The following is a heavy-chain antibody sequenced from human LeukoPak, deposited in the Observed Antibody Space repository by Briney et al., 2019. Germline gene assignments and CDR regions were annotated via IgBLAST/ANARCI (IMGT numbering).Heavy chain of an antibody. CDR3: ARRNRFGVKHYPFDY. J-gene: IGHJ4*02. D-gene: IGHD3-3*01. Sequence: SETLSLTCAVYGGSFSGYYWSWIRQPPGKGLEWIGEINHSGSTNYNPSLKSRVTISVDTSKNQFSLKLSSVTAADTAVYYCARRNRFGVKHYPFDYWGQGTLVTVSS. V-gene: IGHV4-34*01. CDR1: GGSFSGYY. CDR2: INHSGST.